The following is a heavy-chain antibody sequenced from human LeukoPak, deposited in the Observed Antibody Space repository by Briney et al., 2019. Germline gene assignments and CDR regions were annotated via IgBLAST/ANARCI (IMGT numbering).Heavy chain of an antibody. CDR3: ARYGSGSSYDY. V-gene: IGHV3-7*03. J-gene: IGHJ4*02. CDR2: IKQDGSEK. D-gene: IGHD3-10*01. Sequence: GGSLRLSCAASGFTFSSYCMSWVRQAPGKGLEWVANIKQDGSEKYYVDSVKGRFTISRDNAKNSLYLQMSSVRAEDTAVYYCARYGSGSSYDYWGQGTLVTVSS. CDR1: GFTFSSYC.